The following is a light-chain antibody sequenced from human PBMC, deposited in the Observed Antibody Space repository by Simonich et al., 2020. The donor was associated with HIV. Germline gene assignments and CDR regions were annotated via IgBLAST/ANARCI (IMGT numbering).Light chain of an antibody. Sequence: QSALTQPASVSESPGQSITVSCTGTTSDIGSFDYVSWYQQHPGKAPELIIYEVNKRPSGISDRFSGSKSGNTASLTISGLQAEDEADYYCSSYTTINTLIFGGGTKLTVL. CDR1: TSDIGSFDY. J-gene: IGLJ2*01. CDR2: EVN. V-gene: IGLV2-14*01. CDR3: SSYTTINTLI.